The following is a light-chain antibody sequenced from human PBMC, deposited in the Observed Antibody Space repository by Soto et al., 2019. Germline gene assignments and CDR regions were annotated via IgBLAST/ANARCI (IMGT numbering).Light chain of an antibody. CDR3: SSYTSSSTLALYG. J-gene: IGLJ1*01. CDR2: DVS. CDR1: SSDVGGYNY. Sequence: QSVLTQPASVSGSPGQSITISCTGTSSDVGGYNYVSWYQQHPGKAPKFMIYDVSNRPSGVSNRFSGSKSGNTASLTISGLQAEDEADYYCSSYTSSSTLALYGFGTGTKVTVL. V-gene: IGLV2-14*01.